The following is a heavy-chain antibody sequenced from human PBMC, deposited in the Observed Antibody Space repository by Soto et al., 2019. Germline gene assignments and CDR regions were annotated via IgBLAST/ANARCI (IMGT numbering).Heavy chain of an antibody. J-gene: IGHJ6*02. CDR1: GYSFTSYW. V-gene: IGHV5-51*01. CDR2: IYPGDSDT. Sequence: PGESLKISCKGSGYSFTSYWIGWVRQMPGKGLEWMGIIYPGDSDTRYSPSFQGQVTISADKSISTAYLQWSSLKASDTAMYYCARHLSRYYYGMDVWGQGTTVTVSS. CDR3: ARHLSRYYYGMDV.